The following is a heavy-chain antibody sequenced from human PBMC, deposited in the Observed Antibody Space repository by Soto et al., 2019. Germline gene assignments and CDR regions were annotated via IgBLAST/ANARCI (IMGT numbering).Heavy chain of an antibody. J-gene: IGHJ4*02. V-gene: IGHV4-59*08. CDR2: IYYSGST. Sequence: PSETLSLTCTVSGGSISSYYWSWIRQPPGKGLEWIGYIYYSGSTNYNPSLKSRVTITVDTSKNQFSLKLSSVTAADTAAYYCARQAQWLRGYFDYWGQGTLVTVSS. CDR1: GGSISSYY. D-gene: IGHD5-12*01. CDR3: ARQAQWLRGYFDY.